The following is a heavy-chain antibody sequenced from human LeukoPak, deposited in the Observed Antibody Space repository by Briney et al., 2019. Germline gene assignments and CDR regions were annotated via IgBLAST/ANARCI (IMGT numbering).Heavy chain of an antibody. CDR3: ARVLDSGTNWFDP. V-gene: IGHV4-39*07. Sequence: PSETLSLTCTVSGGSISSSSYFWGWIRQPPGKGLEWIWSIYYSGSTYYNPSRKSRVPISVDKSKNQVSLKLSSVTAADTAVYYCARVLDSGTNWFDPWGQGTLVTVSS. D-gene: IGHD6-19*01. J-gene: IGHJ5*02. CDR2: IYYSGST. CDR1: GGSISSSSYF.